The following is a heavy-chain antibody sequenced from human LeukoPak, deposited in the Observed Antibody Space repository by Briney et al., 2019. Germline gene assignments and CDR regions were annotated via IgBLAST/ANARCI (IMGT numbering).Heavy chain of an antibody. CDR3: ARQEYSSRSTSGHFEY. Sequence: GESLKISCKGSGYTFTSYWIGWVRQMPGKGLEWMGIIYPADSVTIYSPSFQGQVTISADKSITTAYLQWSSLRASDTAMYYCARQEYSSRSTSGHFEYWGQGTLVTVSS. J-gene: IGHJ4*02. V-gene: IGHV5-51*01. CDR2: IYPADSVT. D-gene: IGHD6-13*01. CDR1: GYTFTSYW.